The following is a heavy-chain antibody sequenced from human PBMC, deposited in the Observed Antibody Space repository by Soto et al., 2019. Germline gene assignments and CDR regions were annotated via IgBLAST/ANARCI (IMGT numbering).Heavy chain of an antibody. CDR3: ARGGDFWSGYYDFDY. CDR1: GGSISSGGYS. CDR2: IYYSGST. V-gene: IGHV4-61*08. D-gene: IGHD3-3*01. J-gene: IGHJ4*02. Sequence: PSETLSLTCAVSGGSISSGGYSWSWIRQPPGKGLEWIGYIYYSGSTNYNPSLKSRVTISVDTSKNQFSLKLSSVTAADTAVYYCARGGDFWSGYYDFDYWGQGTLVTVSS.